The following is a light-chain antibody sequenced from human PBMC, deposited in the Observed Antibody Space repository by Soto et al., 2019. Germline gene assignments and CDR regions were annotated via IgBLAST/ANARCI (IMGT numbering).Light chain of an antibody. CDR1: QSVSSY. Sequence: DIQMTQSPSSLSASVGDRVTITCRASQSVSSYGSWYQQKPGKAPKLLSYDASILQSVVPSSFSGSGSGTDRTLTINSQQPDDSATYYCQQSYSIPFTFGPGTKGEIK. J-gene: IGKJ3*01. CDR3: QQSYSIPFT. V-gene: IGKV1-39*01. CDR2: DAS.